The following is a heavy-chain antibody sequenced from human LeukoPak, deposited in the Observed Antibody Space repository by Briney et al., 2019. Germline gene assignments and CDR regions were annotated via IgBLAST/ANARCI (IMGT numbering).Heavy chain of an antibody. CDR3: AKFYWQQLSYFDY. CDR2: ISGSGGST. D-gene: IGHD6-13*01. J-gene: IGHJ4*02. V-gene: IGHV3-23*01. CDR1: GFTFSSYG. Sequence: GGSLRLSCAASGFTFSSYGMHWVRQAPGKGLEWVSAISGSGGSTYYADSVKGRFTISRDNSKNTLYLQMNSLRAEDTAVYYCAKFYWQQLSYFDYWGQGTLVTVSS.